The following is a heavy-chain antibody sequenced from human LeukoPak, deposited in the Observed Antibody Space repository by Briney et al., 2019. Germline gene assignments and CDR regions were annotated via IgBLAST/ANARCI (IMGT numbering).Heavy chain of an antibody. CDR2: ILYDGSNK. J-gene: IGHJ3*02. CDR3: AKERNTAMDPSIDAFDI. V-gene: IGHV3-30*18. CDR1: GFTFSSYG. Sequence: GGSLRLSCAASGFTFSSYGMHWVRQAPGKGLEWVAVILYDGSNKYYADSVKGRFTISRDNSKNTLYLQMNSLRAEDTAVYYCAKERNTAMDPSIDAFDIWGQGTMVTVSS. D-gene: IGHD5-18*01.